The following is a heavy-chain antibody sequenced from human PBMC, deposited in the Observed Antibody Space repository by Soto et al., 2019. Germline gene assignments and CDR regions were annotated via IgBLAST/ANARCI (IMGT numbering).Heavy chain of an antibody. CDR1: GVKLSGSW. CDR2: INDDGSAK. J-gene: IGHJ4*02. V-gene: IGHV3-7*01. CDR3: EAGGWAI. D-gene: IGHD3-16*01. Sequence: GGSLRLSCAASGVKLSGSWVTWVRQAPGKGLEWVATINDDGSAKYYLDSVNGRFTISRDSAKNSMFLQMKSLRVEDTAVYYCEAGGWAIWGQGTLVTVSS.